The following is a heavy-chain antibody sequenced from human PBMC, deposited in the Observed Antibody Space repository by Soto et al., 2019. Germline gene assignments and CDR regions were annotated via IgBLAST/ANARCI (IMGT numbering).Heavy chain of an antibody. V-gene: IGHV3-30*18. CDR3: AKECKTRNYYYCGMDV. CDR1: GFTFSSYG. Sequence: QVQLVESGGGVVQPGRSLRLSCAASGFTFSSYGMHWVRQAPGKGLEWVAVISYDGSNKYYADSVKGRFTIAKDNSKNTLYLQMNSLRDEDPAVYYCAKECKTRNYYYCGMDVWGKGTTVTVSS. J-gene: IGHJ6*04. CDR2: ISYDGSNK.